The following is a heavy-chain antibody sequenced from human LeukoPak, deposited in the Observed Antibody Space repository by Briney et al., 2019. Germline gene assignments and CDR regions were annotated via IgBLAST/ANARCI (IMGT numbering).Heavy chain of an antibody. CDR1: GLTFSSYA. V-gene: IGHV3-30-3*01. CDR3: ARVDSGYDFFSY. D-gene: IGHD5-12*01. CDR2: ISYDGSNK. Sequence: GGSLRLSCAASGLTFSSYAMHWVRHAPGKGLEWVAVISYDGSNKYYADSVKGRFTISRDNSKNTLYLQMNSLRAEDTAVYYCARVDSGYDFFSYWGQGTLVTVSS. J-gene: IGHJ4*02.